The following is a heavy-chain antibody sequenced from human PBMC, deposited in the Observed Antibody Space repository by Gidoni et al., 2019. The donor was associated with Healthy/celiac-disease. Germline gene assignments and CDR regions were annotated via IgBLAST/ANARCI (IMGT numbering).Heavy chain of an antibody. CDR2: IYYSGST. D-gene: IGHD3-16*02. CDR1: GGSISSSSYY. J-gene: IGHJ5*02. V-gene: IGHV4-39*01. CDR3: ARHKYLYDYVWGSYPQDWFDP. Sequence: QLQLQESGPGLVKPSETLSLTCTVSGGSISSSSYYWGWIRQPPGKGLEWIGSIYYSGSTYYNPSLKSRVTISVDTSKNQFSLKLSSVTAADTAVYYCARHKYLYDYVWGSYPQDWFDPWGQGTLVTVSS.